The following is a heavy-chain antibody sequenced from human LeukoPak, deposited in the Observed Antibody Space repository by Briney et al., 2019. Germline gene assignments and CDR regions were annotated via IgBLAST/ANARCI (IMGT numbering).Heavy chain of an antibody. CDR2: INPSGGST. J-gene: IGHJ4*02. CDR1: GYTFTSYD. V-gene: IGHV1-46*01. D-gene: IGHD3-22*01. Sequence: ASVKVSCKASGYTFTSYDINWVRQAPGQGLEWMGIINPSGGSTSYAQKFQGRVTMTRDMSTSTVYMELSSLRSEDTAVYYCAREAYYDSSGYYSDYWGQGTLVTVSS. CDR3: AREAYYDSSGYYSDY.